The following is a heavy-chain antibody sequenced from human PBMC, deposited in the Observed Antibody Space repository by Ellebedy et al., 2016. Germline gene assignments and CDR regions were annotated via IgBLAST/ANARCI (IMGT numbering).Heavy chain of an antibody. CDR2: IYPGDSDT. Sequence: GESLKISCKGSGYSFTSYWIGWVRQMPGKGLEWMGIIYPGDSDTRYSPSFQGQVTISAGKSISTAYLQWSSLKASDTAMYYCASHNGGIAGDVTHAFEIWGQGTMVTVSS. V-gene: IGHV5-51*01. D-gene: IGHD6-13*01. CDR1: GYSFTSYW. J-gene: IGHJ3*02. CDR3: ASHNGGIAGDVTHAFEI.